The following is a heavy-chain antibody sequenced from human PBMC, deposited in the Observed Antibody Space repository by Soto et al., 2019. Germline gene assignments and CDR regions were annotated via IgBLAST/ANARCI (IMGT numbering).Heavy chain of an antibody. V-gene: IGHV3-23*01. D-gene: IGHD2-15*01. J-gene: IGHJ4*02. CDR2: IGTSGSNS. Sequence: PGGSLRLSCAASGFTFSGYAMSWVRQAPGKGLEWVSTIGTSGSNSYYPDSVKGRFTISRDNSKNTLYLQMNSLRAEDTAVYYCAKRAVVGAARYFDYWGRGTLVTVSS. CDR3: AKRAVVGAARYFDY. CDR1: GFTFSGYA.